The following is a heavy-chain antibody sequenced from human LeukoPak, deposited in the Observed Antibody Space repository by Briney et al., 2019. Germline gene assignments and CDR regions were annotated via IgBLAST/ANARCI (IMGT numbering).Heavy chain of an antibody. Sequence: PGGSLRLSCAASGFTFSDYAMNWVRQAPGKGLEWVSSISSGGSYISYADSVKGRFTISRDNSKNTLYLQMNTLRAEDTAVYYCAKVVSGYHFDYWGQGTLVTVSS. CDR1: GFTFSDYA. CDR2: ISSGGSYI. CDR3: AKVVSGYHFDY. J-gene: IGHJ4*02. V-gene: IGHV3-21*04. D-gene: IGHD5-12*01.